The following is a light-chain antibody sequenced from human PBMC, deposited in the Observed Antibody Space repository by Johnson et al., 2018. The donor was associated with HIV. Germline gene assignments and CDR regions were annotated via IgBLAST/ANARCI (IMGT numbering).Light chain of an antibody. Sequence: QSVLTQPPSVSAAPGQKVTISCSGSSSNIGNNYVSWYQHLPGTAPKLLIYDNNKRPSGIPDRFSGSKSGTSATLGITGLQTGDEADYYCGTWDSSLSAGPLYVFGTGTKVTVL. CDR1: SSNIGNNY. V-gene: IGLV1-51*01. J-gene: IGLJ1*01. CDR2: DNN. CDR3: GTWDSSLSAGPLYV.